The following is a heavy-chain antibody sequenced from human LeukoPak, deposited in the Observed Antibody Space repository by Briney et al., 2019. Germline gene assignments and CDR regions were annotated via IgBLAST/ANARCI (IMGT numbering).Heavy chain of an antibody. Sequence: ASVKVSCKASGYNFISYAISWVRQAPGQGLEWMGWISAYNGNTNYAQKLQGRVTMTTDTSTSTAYMELRSLRSDDTAVYYCARVNDVYLYYYYYMDVWGKGTTVTVSS. J-gene: IGHJ6*03. V-gene: IGHV1-18*01. CDR1: GYNFISYA. CDR2: ISAYNGNT. D-gene: IGHD1-1*01. CDR3: ARVNDVYLYYYYYMDV.